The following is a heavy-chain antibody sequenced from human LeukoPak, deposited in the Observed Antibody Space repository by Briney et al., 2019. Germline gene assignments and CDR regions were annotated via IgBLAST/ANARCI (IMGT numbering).Heavy chain of an antibody. CDR1: GFTFSSYA. J-gene: IGHJ4*02. V-gene: IGHV3-30*04. D-gene: IGHD3-9*01. Sequence: GGSLRLSCAASGFTFSSYAMHWVRQAPGKGLEWVAVISYDGSNKYYADSVKGRFTISRDNSKSTLYLQMNSLRAEDTAVYYCARGYYDILTPWSYWGQGTLVTVSS. CDR2: ISYDGSNK. CDR3: ARGYYDILTPWSY.